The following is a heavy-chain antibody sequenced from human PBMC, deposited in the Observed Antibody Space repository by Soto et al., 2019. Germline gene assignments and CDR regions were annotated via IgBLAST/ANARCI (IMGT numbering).Heavy chain of an antibody. CDR2: ISSRGGSR. CDR1: GFTFSNYG. CDR3: ARDVWGIAEVGFDY. J-gene: IGHJ4*02. Sequence: GGSLRLSCAASGFTFSNYGMIWVRRAPGKGLEWISYISSRGGSRHYADSVEGRFTMSRDNGQNSLYLQMNSLTDEDTAAYYCARDVWGIAEVGFDYWDQGTLVSFSS. V-gene: IGHV3-48*02. D-gene: IGHD6-13*01.